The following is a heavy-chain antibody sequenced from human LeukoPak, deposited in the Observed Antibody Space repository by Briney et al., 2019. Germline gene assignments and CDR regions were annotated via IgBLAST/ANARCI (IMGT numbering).Heavy chain of an antibody. V-gene: IGHV3-23*01. D-gene: IGHD2-15*01. CDR3: ATRQFCSGGTCYGLSF. CDR1: GFTFSSYG. CDR2: ISKNGDTT. Sequence: GGSLRLSCAASGFTFSSYGIHWVRQAPGKGLEWVSVISKNGDTTYYADSVKGRFTISRDNSKNTLYLQMNSLRAEDTALYFCATRQFCSGGTCYGLSFWGQWTMVTISS. J-gene: IGHJ3*01.